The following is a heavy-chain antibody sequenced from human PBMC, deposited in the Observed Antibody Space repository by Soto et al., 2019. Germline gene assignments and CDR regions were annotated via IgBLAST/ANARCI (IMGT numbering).Heavy chain of an antibody. CDR3: AKGDYYYGMYV. CDR2: ISGTGGTT. CDR1: GFTFSSYA. V-gene: IGHV3-23*01. Sequence: EVQLLESGGGLVQPGGSLRLSCAASGFTFSSYAMSWVRQAPGKGLEWVSDISGTGGTTYYADSVKGRFTISRDNSKHTLSLQMNSLRADDTALYYCAKGDYYYGMYVWGQGTTVTVSS. J-gene: IGHJ6*02.